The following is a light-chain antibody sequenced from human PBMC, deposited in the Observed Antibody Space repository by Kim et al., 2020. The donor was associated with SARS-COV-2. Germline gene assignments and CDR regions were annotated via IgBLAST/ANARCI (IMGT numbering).Light chain of an antibody. CDR1: QSVSSN. CDR2: GAS. J-gene: IGKJ1*01. V-gene: IGKV3-15*01. CDR3: QQYDDWPPWT. Sequence: SPGETATLSCRASQSVSSNVAWYQQKPGQAPRLLIYGASTSATDIPARFSGSGSGTDFTLTISSLQSEVLAVYHCQQYDDWPPWTFGQGTKVDIK.